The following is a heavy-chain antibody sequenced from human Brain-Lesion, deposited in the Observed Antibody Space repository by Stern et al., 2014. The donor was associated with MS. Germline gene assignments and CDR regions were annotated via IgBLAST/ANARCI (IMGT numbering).Heavy chain of an antibody. J-gene: IGHJ4*02. CDR2: ICAGGNS. CDR3: ARDYGDLEFDL. V-gene: IGHV4-61*02. Sequence: QLQLQESGPGLVKPSQTLSLTCTVSGGPISSHSYYWSWIRQPAGKGLEWIGRICAGGNSSCTPPLKSQFPKWVDTSKTHLSLRLISVTASDTAVYYCARDYGDLEFDLWGQGTLVTVSS. CDR1: GGPISSHSYY. D-gene: IGHD4-17*01.